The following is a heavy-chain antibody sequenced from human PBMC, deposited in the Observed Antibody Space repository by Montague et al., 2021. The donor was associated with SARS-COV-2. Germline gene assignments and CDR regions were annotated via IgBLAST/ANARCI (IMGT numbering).Heavy chain of an antibody. CDR3: TSGREGNYNVMDV. CDR1: GDSVSSNSAT. D-gene: IGHD1-1*01. V-gene: IGHV6-1*01. Sequence: CAISGDSVSSNSATWNCVRQSPSRGLQWLGRTYYRPKWYNDYAVSVRGRVTINPDTSKNQFSLQLNSVTPEDTAIYYCTSGREGNYNVMDVWGQGTTVAVSS. CDR2: TYYRPKWYN. J-gene: IGHJ6*02.